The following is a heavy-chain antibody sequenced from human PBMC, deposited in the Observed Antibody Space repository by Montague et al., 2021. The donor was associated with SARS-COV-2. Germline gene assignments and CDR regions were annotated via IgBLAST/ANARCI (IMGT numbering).Heavy chain of an antibody. CDR3: ARSRSLGSGLSYPSEYFDD. J-gene: IGHJ4*02. V-gene: IGHV4-59*13. CDR1: GGSITGNY. Sequence: SETLSLTCTVSGGSITGNYWSWIRQPPGKRLEWIGYINHSGSTSSNPSSRSRVTISVDTSQNQFSLNLSSVTVADTAVYDCARSRSLGSGLSYPSEYFDDWGQGTLVTVTP. CDR2: INHSGST. D-gene: IGHD5-12*01.